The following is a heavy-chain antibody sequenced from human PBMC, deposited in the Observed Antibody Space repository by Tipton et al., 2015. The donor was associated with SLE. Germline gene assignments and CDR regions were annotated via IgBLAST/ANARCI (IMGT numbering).Heavy chain of an antibody. CDR2: INHSGST. CDR3: ARGGEAVAGTSYFQH. Sequence: TLSLTCAVYGGSFSGYYWSWIRQPPGKGLEWIGEINHSGSTNYNPSLKSRVTISIDTSKNQFSLTLSSVTAADTAVYYCARGGEAVAGTSYFQHWGQGTLVTVSS. V-gene: IGHV4-34*01. D-gene: IGHD6-19*01. J-gene: IGHJ1*01. CDR1: GGSFSGYY.